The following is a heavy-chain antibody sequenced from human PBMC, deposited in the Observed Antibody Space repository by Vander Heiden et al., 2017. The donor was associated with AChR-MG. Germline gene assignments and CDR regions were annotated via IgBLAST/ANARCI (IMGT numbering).Heavy chain of an antibody. J-gene: IGHJ4*02. V-gene: IGHV4-39*01. CDR3: ARPVIEARWLVFGDYYFDY. CDR2: IYYSGST. D-gene: IGHD6-19*01. Sequence: QLQLQESGPGLVKPSETLSLTCTVSGGSISSSSYYWGWIRQPPGKGLEWIGSIYYSGSTYYNPSLKSRVTISVDTSKNQFSLKLSSVTAADTAVYYCARPVIEARWLVFGDYYFDYWGQGTLVTVSS. CDR1: GGSISSSSYY.